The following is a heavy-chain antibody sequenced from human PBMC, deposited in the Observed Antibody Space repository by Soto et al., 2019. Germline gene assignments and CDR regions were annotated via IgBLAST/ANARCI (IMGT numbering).Heavy chain of an antibody. D-gene: IGHD3-10*01. V-gene: IGHV1-18*01. J-gene: IGHJ6*03. Sequence: QVQLVQSGDEMRKPGASVKVSCQASGYTFSNYGITWVRQAPGQGLEWMGWISAHNGNSKYAQSLQSRLTLTTDTSTSTAYMELRSLRSDDTAVYYCARDWYFYGSGSPNHMDVWGKGTTFSVSS. CDR2: ISAHNGNS. CDR3: ARDWYFYGSGSPNHMDV. CDR1: GYTFSNYG.